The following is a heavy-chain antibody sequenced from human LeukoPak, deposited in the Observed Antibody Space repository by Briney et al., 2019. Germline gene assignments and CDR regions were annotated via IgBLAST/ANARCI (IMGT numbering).Heavy chain of an antibody. V-gene: IGHV3-23*01. J-gene: IGHJ4*02. D-gene: IGHD3-10*01. CDR3: ATLGMVRGVITSNPLDY. Sequence: PGGSLRLSCAASGFTFSSYAMSWVRQAPGKGLEWVSAISGSGGSTCYADSVKGRFTISRDNSKNTLYLQMNSLRAEDTAVYYCATLGMVRGVITSNPLDYWGQGTLVTVSS. CDR2: ISGSGGST. CDR1: GFTFSSYA.